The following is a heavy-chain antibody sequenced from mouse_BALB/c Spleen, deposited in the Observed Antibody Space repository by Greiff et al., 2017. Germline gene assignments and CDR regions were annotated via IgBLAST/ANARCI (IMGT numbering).Heavy chain of an antibody. D-gene: IGHD2-1*01. CDR1: GFNIKDTY. CDR2: IDPANGNT. CDR3: AISDYGNFAY. J-gene: IGHJ3*01. Sequence: VQLKQSGAELVKPGASVKLSCTASGFNIKDTYMHWVKQRPEQGLEWIGRIDPANGNTKYDPKFQGKATITADTSSNTAYLQLSSLTSEDTAVYYCAISDYGNFAYWGQGTLVTVSA. V-gene: IGHV14-3*02.